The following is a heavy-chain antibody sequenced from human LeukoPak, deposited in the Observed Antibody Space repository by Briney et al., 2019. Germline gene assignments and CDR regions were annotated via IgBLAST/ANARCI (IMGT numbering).Heavy chain of an antibody. CDR2: ISGSGGST. D-gene: IGHD2-2*01. CDR1: GFTFSSYA. J-gene: IGHJ3*02. V-gene: IGHV3-23*01. Sequence: AGGALRLSCAASGFTFSSYAMSWVRQAPGEGLEWVSAISGSGGSTYYADSVKGRFTISRDNSKNTLYLQMNSLRAEDTAVYYCAKDLLAAPGDIWGQGTMVTVSS. CDR3: AKDLLAAPGDI.